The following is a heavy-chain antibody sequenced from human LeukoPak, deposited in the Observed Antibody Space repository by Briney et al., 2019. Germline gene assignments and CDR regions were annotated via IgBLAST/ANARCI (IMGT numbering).Heavy chain of an antibody. CDR2: VGGSGDST. J-gene: IGHJ6*01. Sequence: GGSLRLSCAASGFVFNTHAMNWVRQAPGKGLEWVSGVGGSGDSTYYGDSVKGRFTISRDNFKNTLYLQMNSLRVEDTAVYYCAKGVHQLVYKYGMDVWGRGTTVTVSS. V-gene: IGHV3-23*01. D-gene: IGHD4/OR15-4a*01. CDR1: GFVFNTHA. CDR3: AKGVHQLVYKYGMDV.